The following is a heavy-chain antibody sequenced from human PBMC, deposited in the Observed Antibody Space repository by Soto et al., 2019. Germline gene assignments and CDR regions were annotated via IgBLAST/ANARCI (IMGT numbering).Heavy chain of an antibody. CDR1: GYTFTNYA. V-gene: IGHV1-3*05. CDR2: INSANGNT. D-gene: IGHD3-16*01. CDR3: ARGGGGLRLGELPFFDY. J-gene: IGHJ4*02. Sequence: QVHLVQSGAEEKRPGASVKVSCKASGYTFTNYAIHWVRQAPGQRLEWMGWINSANGNTQYSQKFQGRLTITRDTSXSXXTMDLSSLRSEDTAVYYCARGGGGLRLGELPFFDYWGQGPLVTVSS.